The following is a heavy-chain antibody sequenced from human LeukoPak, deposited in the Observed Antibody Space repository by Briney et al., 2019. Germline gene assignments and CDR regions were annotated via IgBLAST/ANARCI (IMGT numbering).Heavy chain of an antibody. CDR3: VKDPPSPDSNSNYLFHY. J-gene: IGHJ4*02. Sequence: GGPLRLSCAASGLPFSTYGMHWVRQAPGKGLEWVAYTRYDGGNEYYTDSVKGRFTISRDNSKNTLYLQMNSLRVEDTAVYYCVKDPPSPDSNSNYLFHYWGQGTLVTVSS. CDR1: GLPFSTYG. CDR2: TRYDGGNE. V-gene: IGHV3-30*02. D-gene: IGHD4-11*01.